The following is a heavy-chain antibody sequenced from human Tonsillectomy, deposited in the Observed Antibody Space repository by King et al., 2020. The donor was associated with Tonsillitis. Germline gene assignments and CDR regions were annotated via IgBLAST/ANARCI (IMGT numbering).Heavy chain of an antibody. CDR3: ARDGGGIQLWLPKRVYGMDV. Sequence: VQLVQSGGGLVKPGGSLRLSCAASGFTFSSYSMNWVRQAPGKGLEWVSSISSSSSYIYYADSVKGRFTISRDNAKNSLYLQMNSLRAEDTAVYYCARDGGGIQLWLPKRVYGMDVWGQGTTVTVSS. CDR1: GFTFSSYS. V-gene: IGHV3-21*01. CDR2: ISSSSSYI. D-gene: IGHD5-18*01. J-gene: IGHJ6*02.